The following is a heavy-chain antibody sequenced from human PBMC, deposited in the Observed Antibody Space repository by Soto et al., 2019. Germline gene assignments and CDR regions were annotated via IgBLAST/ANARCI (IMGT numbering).Heavy chain of an antibody. CDR3: ARDIVVTSGLSYYGMDV. Sequence: GASVKVSCKASGYAFTSSYMHGVRQAPGQGLEWMGIINPSGGSTSYAQKFQGRVTMTRDTSTSTVYMELSSLRSEGTAVYYCARDIVVTSGLSYYGMDVWGQGTTVTVSS. D-gene: IGHD2-2*01. CDR1: GYAFTSSY. J-gene: IGHJ6*02. V-gene: IGHV1-46*01. CDR2: INPSGGST.